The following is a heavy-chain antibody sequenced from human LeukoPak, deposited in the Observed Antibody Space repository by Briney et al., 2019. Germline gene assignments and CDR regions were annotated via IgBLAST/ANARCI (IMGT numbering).Heavy chain of an antibody. CDR1: GFTFSTYA. CDR2: ISDSGANT. D-gene: IGHD6-19*01. J-gene: IGHJ2*01. CDR3: AKSMTLQWRGFFDL. V-gene: IGHV3-23*01. Sequence: GGSLRLSCAASGFTFSTYAMSWVRQAPGKGLEWVSTISDSGANTYYADSVRGRFTISRNNSKNTLYLQKNSLRADDTAIYYCAKSMTLQWRGFFDLWGRGTHVTVSS.